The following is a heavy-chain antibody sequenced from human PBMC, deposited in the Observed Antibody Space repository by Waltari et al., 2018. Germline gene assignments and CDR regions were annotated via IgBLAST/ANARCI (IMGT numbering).Heavy chain of an antibody. CDR1: GGSISSYY. D-gene: IGHD6-13*01. V-gene: IGHV4-4*07. Sequence: QVQLQESGPGLVKPSETLSLTCTVSGGSISSYYWSWIRQPAGKGLEWIGRIYTSVSTNYNPSLKSRVTMSVDTSKNQFSLKLSSVTAADTAVYYCARVSGAAAGTGYYYYMDVWGKGTTVTVSS. J-gene: IGHJ6*03. CDR3: ARVSGAAAGTGYYYYMDV. CDR2: IYTSVST.